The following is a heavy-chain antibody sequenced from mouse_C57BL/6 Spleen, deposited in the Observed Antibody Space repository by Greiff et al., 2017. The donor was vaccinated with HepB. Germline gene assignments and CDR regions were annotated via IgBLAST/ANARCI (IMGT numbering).Heavy chain of an antibody. Sequence: EVQRVESGGGLVKPGGSLKLSCAASGFTFSDYGMHWVRQAPEKGLEWVAYISSGSSTIYYADTVKGRFTISRDNAKNTLFLQMTSLRSEDTAMYYCARERTTVVVYYFDYWGQGTTLTVSS. CDR3: ARERTTVVVYYFDY. CDR1: GFTFSDYG. CDR2: ISSGSSTI. D-gene: IGHD1-1*01. J-gene: IGHJ2*01. V-gene: IGHV5-17*01.